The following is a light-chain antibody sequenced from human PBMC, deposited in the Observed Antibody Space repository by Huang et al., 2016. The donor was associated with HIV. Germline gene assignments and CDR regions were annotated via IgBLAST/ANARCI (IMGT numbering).Light chain of an antibody. J-gene: IGKJ3*01. V-gene: IGKV3-15*01. Sequence: EMVMTQSPATLSVSPGERATLSCRASHSVGTNLAWYQQTPGQAPSRLIYGASTRATGIPVRFSGSGSGTEFTLTISSLQSEDFAIYYCQQYNNWRTFGPGTKVDIK. CDR3: QQYNNWRT. CDR2: GAS. CDR1: HSVGTN.